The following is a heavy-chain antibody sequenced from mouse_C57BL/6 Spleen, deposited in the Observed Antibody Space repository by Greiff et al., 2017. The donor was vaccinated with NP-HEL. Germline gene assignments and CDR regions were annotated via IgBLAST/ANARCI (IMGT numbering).Heavy chain of an antibody. CDR3: ARDMVYYAMDY. D-gene: IGHD1-1*02. V-gene: IGHV1-55*01. J-gene: IGHJ4*01. CDR1: GYTFTSYW. Sequence: QVQLQQPGAELVKPGASVKMSCKASGYTFTSYWITWVKQRPGQGLEWIGEIYPGSGSTNYNEKFKSKATLTVDTSSSTAYMQLSSLTSEDSAVYYCARDMVYYAMDYWGQGTSVTVSS. CDR2: IYPGSGST.